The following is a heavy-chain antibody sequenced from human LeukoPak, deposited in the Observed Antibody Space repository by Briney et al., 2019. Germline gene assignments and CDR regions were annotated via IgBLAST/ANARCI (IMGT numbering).Heavy chain of an antibody. D-gene: IGHD3-22*01. CDR2: IYTSGST. V-gene: IGHV4-4*07. CDR1: GGSISSYY. CDR3: ARDPPHYYDSSGYYYEDAFDI. Sequence: SETLSLTCTVSGGSISSYYWSWIRQPAGKGLEWIGRIYTSGSTNYNPSLKSRVTMSVDTSKNQFSLKLSSVTAADTAVYHCARDPPHYYDSSGYYYEDAFDIWGQGTMVTVSS. J-gene: IGHJ3*02.